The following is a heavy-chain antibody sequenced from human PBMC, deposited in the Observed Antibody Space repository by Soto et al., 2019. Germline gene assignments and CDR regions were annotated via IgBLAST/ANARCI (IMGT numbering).Heavy chain of an antibody. CDR1: GYTFTSYG. Sequence: QVQLVQSGPEVKKPGASVKVSCKTSGYTFTSYGISWVRQAPGQGLEWMGWITTDKGKTTYAQKFQGRVAMTTDTATSTGYKELRSLRFDDTGVYYWAERSPAFDYWGQGTLVAVS. CDR2: ITTDKGKT. V-gene: IGHV1-18*01. J-gene: IGHJ4*02. CDR3: AERSPAFDY.